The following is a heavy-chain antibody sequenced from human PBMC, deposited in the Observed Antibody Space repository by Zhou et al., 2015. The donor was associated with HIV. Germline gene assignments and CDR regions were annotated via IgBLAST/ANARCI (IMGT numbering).Heavy chain of an antibody. D-gene: IGHD5-12*01. Sequence: QVQVVESGGDLVKPGGSLRLSCAASGFTLTDSYMSWIRQAPGKGLEWISYMNSHGGTIYYADSVKGRFTISRDNAKKSLYLQMNGLRPEDTAVYYCAIRRVRPTRAYYYYGVDVWGQGP. CDR1: GFTLTDSY. CDR3: AIRRVRPTRAYYYYGVDV. V-gene: IGHV3-11*01. CDR2: MNSHGGTI. J-gene: IGHJ6*02.